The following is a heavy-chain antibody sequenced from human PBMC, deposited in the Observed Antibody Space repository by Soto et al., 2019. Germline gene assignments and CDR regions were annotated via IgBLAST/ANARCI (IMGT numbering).Heavy chain of an antibody. V-gene: IGHV6-1*01. CDR2: TYYRSKWYN. D-gene: IGHD3-22*01. J-gene: IGHJ3*02. CDR1: GDSVSSNSAA. CDR3: ARADFITMIVVVTPGAFDI. Sequence: SQTLSLTCAISGDSVSSNSAAWNLIRQSPSRGLEWLGRTYYRSKWYNDYAVSVKSRITINPDTSKNQFSLQLNSVTPEDTAVYYCARADFITMIVVVTPGAFDIWGQGTMVTVSS.